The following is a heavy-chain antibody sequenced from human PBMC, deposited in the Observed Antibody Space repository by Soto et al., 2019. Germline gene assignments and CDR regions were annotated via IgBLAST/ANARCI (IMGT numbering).Heavy chain of an antibody. Sequence: EVQLLESGGDLVQPGGSLRLSCAASGFTFSSYAMGWVRQAPRTGLEWVSVIDGSGGDRSLADSVKGRFTISRDNSKNTLYLQMDRLRVEDTARYFCAKEIVAGAYVETSAFDFWGQGTMVTVSS. J-gene: IGHJ4*02. D-gene: IGHD3-22*01. CDR2: IDGSGGDR. CDR3: AKEIVAGAYVETSAFDF. V-gene: IGHV3-23*01. CDR1: GFTFSSYA.